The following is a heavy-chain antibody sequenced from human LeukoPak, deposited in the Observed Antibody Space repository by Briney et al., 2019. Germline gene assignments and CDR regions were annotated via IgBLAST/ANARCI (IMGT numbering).Heavy chain of an antibody. V-gene: IGHV4-34*01. CDR1: GGSISSYY. D-gene: IGHD5-18*01. J-gene: IGHJ4*02. CDR2: INHSGSA. CDR3: ARGLPAMAPLIDY. Sequence: PSETLSLTCTVSGGSISSYYWSWIRQPPGKGLEWIGEINHSGSANYNPSLKSRVTISVDTSKNQFSLKLSSVTAADTAVYYCARGLPAMAPLIDYWGQGTLVTVSS.